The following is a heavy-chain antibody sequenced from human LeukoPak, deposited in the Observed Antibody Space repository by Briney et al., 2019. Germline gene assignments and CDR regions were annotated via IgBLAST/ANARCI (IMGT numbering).Heavy chain of an antibody. CDR1: GFTFSSYA. V-gene: IGHV3-30-3*01. CDR3: ARDFGIVATTDAFDI. D-gene: IGHD5-12*01. J-gene: IGHJ3*02. Sequence: GGSLRLSCAASGFTFSSYAMHWVRQALGKGLEWVAVISYDGSNKYYADSVKGRFTISRDNSKNTLYLQMNSLRAEDTAVYYCARDFGIVATTDAFDIWGQGTMVTVSS. CDR2: ISYDGSNK.